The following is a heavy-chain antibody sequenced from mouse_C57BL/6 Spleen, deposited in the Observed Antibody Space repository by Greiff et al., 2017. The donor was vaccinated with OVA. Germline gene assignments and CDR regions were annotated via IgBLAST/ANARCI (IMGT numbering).Heavy chain of an antibody. Sequence: EVQGVESGGGLVKPGGSLKLSCAASGFTFSDYGMHWVRQAPEKGLEWVAYISSGSSTIYYADTVKGRFTISRDNAKNTLFLQMTSLRSEDTAMYYCARVGYGSYWYFDVWGTGTTVTVSS. J-gene: IGHJ1*03. CDR1: GFTFSDYG. CDR2: ISSGSSTI. V-gene: IGHV5-17*01. D-gene: IGHD1-1*01. CDR3: ARVGYGSYWYFDV.